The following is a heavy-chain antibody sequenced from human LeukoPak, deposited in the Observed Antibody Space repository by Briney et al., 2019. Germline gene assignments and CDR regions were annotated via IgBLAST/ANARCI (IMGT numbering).Heavy chain of an antibody. CDR2: ISSSSSYI. V-gene: IGHV3-21*01. CDR3: ARDPSKTYYYDSSGYD. J-gene: IGHJ4*02. CDR1: GFTFSSYS. D-gene: IGHD3-22*01. Sequence: GGSLRLSCAASGFTFSSYSMNWLRQAPGKGLEWVSSISSSSSYIYYADSVKGRFTISRDNAKNSLYLQMNSLRAEDTAVYYCARDPSKTYYYDSSGYDWGQGTLVTVSS.